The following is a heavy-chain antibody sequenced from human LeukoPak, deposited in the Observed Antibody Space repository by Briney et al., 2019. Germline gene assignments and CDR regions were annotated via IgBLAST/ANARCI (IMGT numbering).Heavy chain of an antibody. V-gene: IGHV1-69*05. CDR3: AREWEPEVGYFDY. D-gene: IGHD1-26*01. CDR2: IIPIFGTA. J-gene: IGHJ4*02. CDR1: GGTFSSYA. Sequence: SVKVSCKASGGTFSSYAISWVRQAPGQGLEWMGGIIPIFGTANYAQKFQGRVTITTDESTSTAYMELSSLRSEDTAVYYCAREWEPEVGYFDYWGQETLVTVSS.